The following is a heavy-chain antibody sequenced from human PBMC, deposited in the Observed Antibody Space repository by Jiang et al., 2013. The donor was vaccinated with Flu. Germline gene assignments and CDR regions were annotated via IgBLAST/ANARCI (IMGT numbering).Heavy chain of an antibody. J-gene: IGHJ4*02. D-gene: IGHD2-2*01. CDR2: IYYSGST. V-gene: IGHV4-31*03. CDR3: ARGGGYCSSTSCHYFDY. Sequence: GSGLVKPSQTLSLTCTVSGGSISSGGYYWSWIRQHPGKGLEWIGYIYYSGSTYYNPSLKSRVTISVDTSKNQFSLKLSSVTAADTAVYYCARGGGYCSSTSCHYFDYWGQGTLVTVSS. CDR1: GGSISSGGYY.